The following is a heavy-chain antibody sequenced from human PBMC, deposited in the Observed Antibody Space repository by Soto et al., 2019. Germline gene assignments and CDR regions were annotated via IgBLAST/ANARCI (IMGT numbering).Heavy chain of an antibody. CDR3: ARTYRASSGMDV. Sequence: PSETLSLTCTVSGGSVSSGSYFWSWIRQPPGKGLEWIGYIYFTGSTNYKTPLKSRVTISLDTSKNQFSLQLSSVTAADTAVYYCARTYRASSGMDVWGQGTTVTVSS. V-gene: IGHV4-61*01. J-gene: IGHJ6*02. CDR2: IYFTGST. D-gene: IGHD1-26*01. CDR1: GGSVSSGSYF.